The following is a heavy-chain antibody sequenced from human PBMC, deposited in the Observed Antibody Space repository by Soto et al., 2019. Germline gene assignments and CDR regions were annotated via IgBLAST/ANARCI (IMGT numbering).Heavy chain of an antibody. Sequence: GGSLRLSCVASGVTFGSRAMSWVRQAPGEGLQWVSTITDTGGDAKYADSVRGRFVISRDSSKNTLYLQMTSLTAEDSAMYYCAKATATGGGAFEICGQGTLVTVS. CDR3: AKATATGGGAFEI. CDR1: GVTFGSRA. V-gene: IGHV3-23*01. CDR2: ITDTGGDA. D-gene: IGHD2-8*02. J-gene: IGHJ3*02.